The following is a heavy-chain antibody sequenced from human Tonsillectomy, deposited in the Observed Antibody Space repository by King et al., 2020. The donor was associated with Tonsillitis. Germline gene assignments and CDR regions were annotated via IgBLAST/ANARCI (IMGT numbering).Heavy chain of an antibody. D-gene: IGHD6-19*01. CDR2: ISGSGGST. Sequence: VQLVESGGGFVQPGGSLRLSCAASGFTFSSYAMSWVRQAPGKGLEWVSAISGSGGSTYYADSVKGRFTISRDNSKNTLYLQMNSLRAEDTAVYYCAKGTGRTYSSGWYEGYWGQGTLVTVSS. J-gene: IGHJ4*02. CDR3: AKGTGRTYSSGWYEGY. V-gene: IGHV3-23*04. CDR1: GFTFSSYA.